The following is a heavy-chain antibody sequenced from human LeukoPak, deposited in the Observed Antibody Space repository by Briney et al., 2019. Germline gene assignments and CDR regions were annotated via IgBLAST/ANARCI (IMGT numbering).Heavy chain of an antibody. V-gene: IGHV4-39*07. CDR1: GGSISSSSYY. CDR3: AGIGGSSNAFDI. D-gene: IGHD2-15*01. CDR2: IYYSGTT. Sequence: PSETLSLTCTVSGGSISSSSYYWGWIRQPPGKGLEWIGSIYYSGTTNYNPSLKSRVTISVDKSKNQFSLKLSSVTAADTAVYYCAGIGGSSNAFDIWGQGTMVTVSS. J-gene: IGHJ3*02.